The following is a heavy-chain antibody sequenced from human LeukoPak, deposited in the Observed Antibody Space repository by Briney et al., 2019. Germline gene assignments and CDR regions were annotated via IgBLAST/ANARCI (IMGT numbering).Heavy chain of an antibody. CDR1: GDSISSYY. CDR2: IYYSGST. V-gene: IGHV4-59*01. D-gene: IGHD5-24*01. J-gene: IGHJ4*02. Sequence: SETLPLTCTVSGDSISSYYWSWIRQPPGKGLEWIGYIYYSGSTNYNPSLKSRVTISVDTSKNQFSLKLSSVTAADTAVYYCARAVEMASFWSFDYWGQGTLVTVSS. CDR3: ARAVEMASFWSFDY.